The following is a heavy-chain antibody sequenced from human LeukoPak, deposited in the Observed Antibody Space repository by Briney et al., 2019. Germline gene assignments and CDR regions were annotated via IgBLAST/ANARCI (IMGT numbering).Heavy chain of an antibody. V-gene: IGHV3-21*01. D-gene: IGHD3-22*01. CDR1: GFTFSSYS. CDR2: ISSSGSYI. J-gene: IGHJ4*02. CDR3: ARDLGYYDSSGYSYFDY. Sequence: GGSLRLSCAASGFTFSSYSMNWVRQAPGKGLEWVSSISSSGSYIYYADSVKGRFTISRDNAKNSLYLQMNSLRAEDTAVYYCARDLGYYDSSGYSYFDYWGQGAQVTVSS.